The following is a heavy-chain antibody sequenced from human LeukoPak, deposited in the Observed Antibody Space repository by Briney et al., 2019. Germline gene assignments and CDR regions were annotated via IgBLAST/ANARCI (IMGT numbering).Heavy chain of an antibody. V-gene: IGHV2-5*02. CDR2: IYWDDDK. Sequence: SGPTLVKPTHTLTLTCTLSGFSRRTRGVGVGWIRQPPGKALEWLSLIYWDDDKRYSPARKSRSTITKEKSKTQADRTMTNMDPVDTATYYCAHTNTAMVSVDYWGQGTLVTVSS. D-gene: IGHD5-18*01. CDR3: AHTNTAMVSVDY. J-gene: IGHJ4*02. CDR1: GFSRRTRGVG.